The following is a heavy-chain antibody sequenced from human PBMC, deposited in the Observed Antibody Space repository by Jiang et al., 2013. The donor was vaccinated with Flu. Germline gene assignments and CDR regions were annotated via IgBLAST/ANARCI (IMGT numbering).Heavy chain of an antibody. Sequence: GAEVKRPGASVKVSCKASGYTLGYYIHWVRQAPGQGLEWMGWINPNSGDTTYGQKFQGRVTMTWDTSIRTAYVDLISDDTAVYYCARGGGTYHFDHWGQGTLVTVSS. CDR2: INPNSGDT. D-gene: IGHD1-26*01. CDR1: GYTLGYY. V-gene: IGHV1-2*02. J-gene: IGHJ4*02. CDR3: ARGGGTYHFDH.